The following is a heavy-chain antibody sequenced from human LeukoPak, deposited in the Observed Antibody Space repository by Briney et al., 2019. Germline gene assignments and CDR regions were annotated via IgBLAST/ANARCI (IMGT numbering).Heavy chain of an antibody. CDR3: ARDVLRWELYDAFDI. Sequence: GGSLRLSCAASGFTFSDYYMSWIRQAPGKGLEWVSYISSSGSTIYYADSVKGRFTISRDNAKNSLYLQMNSLRAEDTAVYYCARDVLRWELYDAFDIWGQGTMVTVSS. J-gene: IGHJ3*02. CDR2: ISSSGSTI. V-gene: IGHV3-11*04. D-gene: IGHD1-26*01. CDR1: GFTFSDYY.